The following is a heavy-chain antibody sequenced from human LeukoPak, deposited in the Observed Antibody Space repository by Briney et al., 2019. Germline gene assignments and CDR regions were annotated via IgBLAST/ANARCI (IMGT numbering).Heavy chain of an antibody. J-gene: IGHJ4*02. CDR3: AKGKSSFGAHIDY. V-gene: IGHV3-9*01. CDR2: ISWNSGSI. Sequence: PGRSLRLSWAASGFTFDDYAMHWVRQAPGKGLEWVSGISWNSGSIGYADSVKGRFTISRDNAKNSLYLQMNSLRAEDTALYYCAKGKSSFGAHIDYWGQGTLVTVSS. CDR1: GFTFDDYA. D-gene: IGHD3-10*01.